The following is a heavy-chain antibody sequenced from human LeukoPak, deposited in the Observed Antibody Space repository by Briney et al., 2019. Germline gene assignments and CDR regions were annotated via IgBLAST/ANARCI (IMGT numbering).Heavy chain of an antibody. Sequence: PSQTLSLTCTVSGGSISSGSYYWSWIRQPAGKGLEWIGRIYTSGSTNYNPSLKSRVTISVDTSKNQFSLKLSSVTAADTALYYCARVSERHFDHYYYYMDVWGKGTTVTVSS. J-gene: IGHJ6*03. V-gene: IGHV4-61*02. CDR2: IYTSGST. D-gene: IGHD3-9*01. CDR3: ARVSERHFDHYYYYMDV. CDR1: GGSISSGSYY.